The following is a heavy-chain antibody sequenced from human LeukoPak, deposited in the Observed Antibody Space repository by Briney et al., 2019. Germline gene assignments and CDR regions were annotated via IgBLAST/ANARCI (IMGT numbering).Heavy chain of an antibody. CDR3: APRSMTTVDY. J-gene: IGHJ4*02. CDR1: GFTFTNYA. D-gene: IGHD4-17*01. CDR2: ISGGGGST. Sequence: GGSLRLSCAASGFTFTNYAMSWVRQAPGKGLEWVSDISGGGGSTYYADSVKGRFTISKDNSKNTLYLQMNSLRAEDTAVYYCAPRSMTTVDYWGQGTLVTVSS. V-gene: IGHV3-23*01.